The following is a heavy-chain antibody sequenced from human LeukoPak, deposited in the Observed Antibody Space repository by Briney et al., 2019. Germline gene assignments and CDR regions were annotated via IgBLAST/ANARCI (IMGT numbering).Heavy chain of an antibody. J-gene: IGHJ4*02. CDR3: ARGDEDYGDYVM. CDR1: GGTFSSYA. D-gene: IGHD4-17*01. Sequence: SVKVSCKASGGTFSSYAISWVRQAPGQGLEWMGMIIPIFGTANYAQKFQGRVTITTDESTSTAYMELSSLRSEDTAVYYCARGDEDYGDYVMWGQGTLVTVSS. V-gene: IGHV1-69*05. CDR2: IIPIFGTA.